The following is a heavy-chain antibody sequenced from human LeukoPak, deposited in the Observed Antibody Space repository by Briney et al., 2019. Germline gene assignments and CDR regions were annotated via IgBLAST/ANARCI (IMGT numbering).Heavy chain of an antibody. D-gene: IGHD3-22*01. Sequence: PSETLSLTCTVSGGSISSTSYFWGWVRQPPGKGLEWIGTISYTGSTYYNPSLKSRVTISVDTSKNQFSLKLSSVTAADTAVYYCARDSPAPGYYYDSSGSTPGFDYWGQGTLVTVSS. CDR3: ARDSPAPGYYYDSSGSTPGFDY. CDR2: ISYTGST. V-gene: IGHV4-39*07. J-gene: IGHJ4*02. CDR1: GGSISSTSYF.